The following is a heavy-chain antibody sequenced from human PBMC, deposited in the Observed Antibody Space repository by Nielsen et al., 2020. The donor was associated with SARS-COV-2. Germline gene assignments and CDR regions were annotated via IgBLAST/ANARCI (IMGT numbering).Heavy chain of an antibody. CDR3: TKGAQLGDY. CDR1: GFSFSSYW. V-gene: IGHV3-74*01. J-gene: IGHJ4*02. CDR2: IKSDGSGT. Sequence: GGSLRLSCAASGFSFSSYWMHWVRQVPGKGLVWVSRIKSDGSGTSYGDSVKGRFTISTDLSNNTLYLQMNSLRVEDTAIYYCTKGAQLGDYWGQGTLVTVSS. D-gene: IGHD6-13*01.